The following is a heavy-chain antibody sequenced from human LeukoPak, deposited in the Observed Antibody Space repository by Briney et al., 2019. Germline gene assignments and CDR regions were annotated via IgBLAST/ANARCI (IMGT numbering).Heavy chain of an antibody. D-gene: IGHD2/OR15-2a*01. Sequence: ASVKVSCKASGYTFTTYAMHWVRLAPGQRLEWMGWINAGNGNTKYSQKFQARVTITRDTSASTAYMELSSLRSEDTAVYYCARDLNYGESTSWGQGTLVTVSS. CDR1: GYTFTTYA. CDR2: INAGNGNT. V-gene: IGHV1-3*01. J-gene: IGHJ4*02. CDR3: ARDLNYGESTS.